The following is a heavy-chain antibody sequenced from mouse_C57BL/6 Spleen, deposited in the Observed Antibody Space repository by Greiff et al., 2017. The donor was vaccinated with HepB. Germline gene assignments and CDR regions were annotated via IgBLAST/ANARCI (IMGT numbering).Heavy chain of an antibody. CDR1: GFTFSSYA. CDR2: ISDGGSYT. Sequence: DVMLVESGGGLVKPGGSLKLSCAASGFTFSSYAMSWVRQTPEKRLEWVATISDGGSYTYYPDNVKGRFTISRDNAKNNLYLQMSHLKSEDTAMYYCARDRDYDPFDYWGQGTTLTVSS. D-gene: IGHD2-4*01. CDR3: ARDRDYDPFDY. V-gene: IGHV5-4*01. J-gene: IGHJ2*01.